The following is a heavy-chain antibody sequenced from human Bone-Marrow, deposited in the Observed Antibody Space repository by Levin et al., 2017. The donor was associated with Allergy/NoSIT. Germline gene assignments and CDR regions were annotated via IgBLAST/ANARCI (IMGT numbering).Heavy chain of an antibody. Sequence: GESLKISCQASGYTFTTYGLTWVRQAPGQGLEWMGCVSAYSGNTNYALNLQDRFTMTTDTATNTAYMELTSLRSDDTAIYYCARGHFPYYDYGMDVWGQGTTVVVSS. CDR2: VSAYSGNT. CDR1: GYTFTTYG. J-gene: IGHJ6*02. V-gene: IGHV1-18*01. CDR3: ARGHFPYYDYGMDV.